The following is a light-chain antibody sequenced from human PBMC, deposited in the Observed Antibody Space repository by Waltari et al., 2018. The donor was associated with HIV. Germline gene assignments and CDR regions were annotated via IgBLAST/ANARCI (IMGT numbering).Light chain of an antibody. Sequence: QSALTQPASVSGSPGQSITIPCTGTSSEVGGYNYVPWYQQYAGKAPKLMIYDVSNRPSGVSNRFSGSKSGNTASLTISGLQAEDEADYYCSSYTSSSTLVFGGGTKLTVL. V-gene: IGLV2-14*01. CDR2: DVS. J-gene: IGLJ2*01. CDR3: SSYTSSSTLV. CDR1: SSEVGGYNY.